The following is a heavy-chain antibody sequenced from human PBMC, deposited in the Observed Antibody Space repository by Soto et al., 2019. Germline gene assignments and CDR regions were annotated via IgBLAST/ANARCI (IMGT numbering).Heavy chain of an antibody. CDR3: ARDHGGSYFDYYYGMDV. CDR1: GYTFTSYA. Sequence: GASVKVSCKASGYTFTSYAMHWVRQAPGQRLEWMGWINAGNGNTKYSQKFQGRVTITRDTSASTAYMELSSLRSEDTAVYYCARDHGGSYFDYYYGMDVWGQGTTVTVSS. V-gene: IGHV1-3*01. D-gene: IGHD1-26*01. J-gene: IGHJ6*02. CDR2: INAGNGNT.